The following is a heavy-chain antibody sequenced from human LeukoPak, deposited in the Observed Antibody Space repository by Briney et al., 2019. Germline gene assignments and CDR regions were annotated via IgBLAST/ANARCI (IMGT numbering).Heavy chain of an antibody. Sequence: ASVKVSCKASGYTFTSYGVSWVRQAPGQGLEWMGWISAYNGNTNYAQKLQGRVTMTTDTSTSTAYMELRSLRSDDTAVYYCAREDSSGYYPEYWGQGTLVTVSS. CDR2: ISAYNGNT. V-gene: IGHV1-18*01. J-gene: IGHJ4*02. CDR3: AREDSSGYYPEY. CDR1: GYTFTSYG. D-gene: IGHD3-22*01.